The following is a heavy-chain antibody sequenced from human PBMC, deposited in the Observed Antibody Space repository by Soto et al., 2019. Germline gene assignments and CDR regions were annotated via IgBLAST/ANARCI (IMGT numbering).Heavy chain of an antibody. V-gene: IGHV3-21*01. CDR3: AREMPIEWELLGWGGGPDC. J-gene: IGHJ4*02. CDR1: GFTFSSYS. D-gene: IGHD1-26*01. CDR2: MSSSSSYI. Sequence: EVQLVESGGGLVKPGGSLRLSCAASGFTFSSYSMNWVRQAPGKGLEWVSSMSSSSSYIYYADSVKGRFTIYRDNAKNSLYLQMKSPGAEDTAVYYCAREMPIEWELLGWGGGPDCWGQGTLVTVSS.